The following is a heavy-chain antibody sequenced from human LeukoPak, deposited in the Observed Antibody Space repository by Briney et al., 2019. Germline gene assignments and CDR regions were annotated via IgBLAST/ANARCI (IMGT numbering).Heavy chain of an antibody. D-gene: IGHD3-10*01. CDR1: GFTFSSYG. V-gene: IGHV3-33*01. Sequence: PGGSLRLSCAASGFTFSSYGMHWVRQAPGKGLEWVAVIWYDGSNTYYADSVTGRFTISRDNSKKTLYLQMNSLRAEDTAVYYCARVGNYGSGRYFREALDIWCQGTMVTVSS. J-gene: IGHJ3*02. CDR3: ARVGNYGSGRYFREALDI. CDR2: IWYDGSNT.